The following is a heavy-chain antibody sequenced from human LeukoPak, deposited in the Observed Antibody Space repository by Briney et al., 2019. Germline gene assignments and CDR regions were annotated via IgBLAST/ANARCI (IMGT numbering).Heavy chain of an antibody. Sequence: GGSLRLSCAASGFTFSSYAMSWVRQAPGKGLVWVSAISGSGGSTYYADSVKGRFTISRDNSKNTLYLQMNSLRAEDTAVYYCAKGSYDFWSGLDYWGQGTLVTVSS. D-gene: IGHD3-3*01. J-gene: IGHJ4*02. CDR3: AKGSYDFWSGLDY. V-gene: IGHV3-23*01. CDR2: ISGSGGST. CDR1: GFTFSSYA.